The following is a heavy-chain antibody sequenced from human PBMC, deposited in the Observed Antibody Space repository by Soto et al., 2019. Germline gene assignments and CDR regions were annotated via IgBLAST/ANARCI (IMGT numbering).Heavy chain of an antibody. V-gene: IGHV3-48*02. CDR3: ARDLVYCISTSCPQGGYYGMDV. J-gene: IGHJ6*02. Sequence: PGGSLRLSCAASGFTFSSYSMNWVRQAPGKGLEWVSYISSSSSTIYYADSVKGRFTISRDNAKNSLYLQMNSLRDEDTAVYYCARDLVYCISTSCPQGGYYGMDVWGQGTTVTVSS. CDR1: GFTFSSYS. CDR2: ISSSSSTI. D-gene: IGHD2-2*01.